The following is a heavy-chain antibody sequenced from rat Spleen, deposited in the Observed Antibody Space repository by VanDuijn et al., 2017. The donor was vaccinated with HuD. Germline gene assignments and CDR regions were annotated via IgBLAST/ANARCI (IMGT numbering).Heavy chain of an antibody. CDR2: IRTKANNYAT. CDR1: GFTFSNAA. CDR3: TRHGYNSYFDY. J-gene: IGHJ2*01. D-gene: IGHD1-9*01. V-gene: IGHV10-5*01. Sequence: VQVVESGGGLVQSKESLKISCAASGFTFSNAAMYWVRQAPGKGLEWVARIRTKANNYATYYADSVKGRFTISRDNAKSSLYLQMDSLRSEDTATYYCTRHGYNSYFDYWGQGVMVTVSS.